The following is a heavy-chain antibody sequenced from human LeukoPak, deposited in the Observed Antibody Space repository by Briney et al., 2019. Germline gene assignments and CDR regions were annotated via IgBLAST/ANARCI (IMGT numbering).Heavy chain of an antibody. CDR3: ARDAFSRISVFGVVSDAFDI. V-gene: IGHV3-7*01. J-gene: IGHJ3*02. D-gene: IGHD3-3*01. CDR2: IKQDGGEK. Sequence: PGGSLRLSCAASGLTFSSYWMSWVRQAPGKGPEWVANIKQDGGEKYYVGSVKGRFTIFRDNAKNSLYLQMNSLRAEDTAVYYCARDAFSRISVFGVVSDAFDIWGQGTMVTVSS. CDR1: GLTFSSYW.